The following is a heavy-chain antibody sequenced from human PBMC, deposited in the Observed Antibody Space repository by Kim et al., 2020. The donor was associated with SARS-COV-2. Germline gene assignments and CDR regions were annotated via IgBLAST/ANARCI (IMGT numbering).Heavy chain of an antibody. D-gene: IGHD3-3*01. Sequence: GGSLRLSCAASGFTFSSYGMHWVRQAPGKGLEWVAVISYDGSNKYYADSVKGRFTISRDNSKNTLYLQMNSLRAEDTAVYYCAKDETYYDFWSGYIDGGYYYYYYGMDVWGQGTTVTVSS. CDR3: AKDETYYDFWSGYIDGGYYYYYYGMDV. CDR1: GFTFSSYG. CDR2: ISYDGSNK. V-gene: IGHV3-30*18. J-gene: IGHJ6*02.